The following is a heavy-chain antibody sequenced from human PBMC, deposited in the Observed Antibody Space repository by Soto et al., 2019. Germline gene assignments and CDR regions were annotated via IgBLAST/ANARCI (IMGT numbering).Heavy chain of an antibody. CDR2: ISVTGSGT. CDR1: GFTFSSYD. D-gene: IGHD4-17*01. V-gene: IGHV3-23*01. CDR3: ARTTTTKSRDY. J-gene: IGHJ4*02. Sequence: EVQLLESGGGLVQPGGSLGLSFAASGFTFSSYDMSWVRQAPGKGLEYVSSISVTGSGTYYADSVKGRFTISRDNSKNTLYLQMNSLRVEDTAVYYCARTTTTKSRDYWGQGTLVTASS.